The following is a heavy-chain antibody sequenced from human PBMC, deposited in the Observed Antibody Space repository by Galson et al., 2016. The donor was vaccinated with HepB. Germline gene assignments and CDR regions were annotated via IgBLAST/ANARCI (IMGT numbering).Heavy chain of an antibody. CDR1: GFTFRSYG. Sequence: SLRLSCAGSGFTFRSYGMHWVRQAPGKGLEWVAVISYDGINKFYADSVKGRFTISRDNSKNTLYLQINSLTVEDTALYYCAKAWEQYDWNYGFDSWGQGTLVTVSS. CDR3: AKAWEQYDWNYGFDS. CDR2: ISYDGINK. J-gene: IGHJ4*02. D-gene: IGHD1-7*01. V-gene: IGHV3-30*18.